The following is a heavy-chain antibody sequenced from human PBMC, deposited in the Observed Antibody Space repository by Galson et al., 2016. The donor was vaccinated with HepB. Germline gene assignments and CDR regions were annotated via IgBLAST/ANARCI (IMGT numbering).Heavy chain of an antibody. CDR3: ARGVVCYGDRCTYTGMDV. CDR1: GYSFTNYQ. Sequence: SVKVSCKGSGYSFTNYQINWVRQATGQGPEWLGWMNPNSGNTLYAQKFWGRVTMTSDTSISTAYMELSSLTSEDTAICYCARGVVCYGDRCTYTGMDVWGQGTTVTVSS. V-gene: IGHV1-8*02. J-gene: IGHJ6*02. D-gene: IGHD2-21*02. CDR2: MNPNSGNT.